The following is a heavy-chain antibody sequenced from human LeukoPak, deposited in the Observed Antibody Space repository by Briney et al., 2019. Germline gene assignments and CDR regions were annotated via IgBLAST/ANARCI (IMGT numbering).Heavy chain of an antibody. J-gene: IGHJ4*02. CDR1: GFTFSSYA. V-gene: IGHV3-23*01. Sequence: GGSLRLSCAASGFTFSSYAMSWVRQAPGKGLEWVSAISGGGGSTYYADSVKGRFTISRDNSKNTLYLQMNSLRAEDTAVYYCAKGKQWLVDGNFDYWGQGTLVTVSS. D-gene: IGHD6-19*01. CDR2: ISGGGGST. CDR3: AKGKQWLVDGNFDY.